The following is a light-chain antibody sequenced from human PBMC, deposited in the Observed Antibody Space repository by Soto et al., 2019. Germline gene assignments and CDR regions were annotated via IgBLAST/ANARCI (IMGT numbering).Light chain of an antibody. J-gene: IGKJ1*01. V-gene: IGKV3-20*01. CDR3: QQYGRSPRT. CDR2: GAS. Sequence: ETVLTQSPGTLSLSPGERAILSCRASQSVSSTYLAWYQQKPGQAPRLLIYGASSRATGIPDRFSGSGSGTDFTLTISRLEPEDFAVYYCQQYGRSPRTFGQGTKVDI. CDR1: QSVSSTY.